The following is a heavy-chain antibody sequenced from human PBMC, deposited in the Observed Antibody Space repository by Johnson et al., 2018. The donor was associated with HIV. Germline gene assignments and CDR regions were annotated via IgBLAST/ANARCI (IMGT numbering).Heavy chain of an antibody. Sequence: VQLVESGGGLVKPGRSLRLSCAASGFTFDDYAMHWVRQAPGKGLEWVSGISWNSGSIGYADSVKGRFPISRDNAKTSLYLQMNSLRAEDTAVYYCARKKATVFSTTSTNYAFDIWGQGTMVTVSS. CDR2: ISWNSGSI. J-gene: IGHJ3*02. V-gene: IGHV3-9*01. CDR1: GFTFDDYA. CDR3: ARKKATVFSTTSTNYAFDI. D-gene: IGHD1-1*01.